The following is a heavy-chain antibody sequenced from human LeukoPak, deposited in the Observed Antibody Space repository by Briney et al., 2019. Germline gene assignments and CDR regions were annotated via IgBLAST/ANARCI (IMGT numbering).Heavy chain of an antibody. CDR2: INHSGST. CDR3: ARCRRWFGELYFDL. CDR1: GGSFSGYY. D-gene: IGHD3-10*01. J-gene: IGHJ2*01. Sequence: TSETLSLTCAVYGGSFSGYYWSWIRQPPGKGLEWIGEINHSGSTNYNPSLKSRVTISVDTSKNQFSLKLSSVTAADTAVYYCARCRRWFGELYFDLWGRGTLVTVFS. V-gene: IGHV4-34*01.